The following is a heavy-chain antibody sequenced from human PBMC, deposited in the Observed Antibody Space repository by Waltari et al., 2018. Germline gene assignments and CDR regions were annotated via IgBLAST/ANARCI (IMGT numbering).Heavy chain of an antibody. J-gene: IGHJ6*03. V-gene: IGHV3-30*18. CDR1: GFTFSSYG. CDR3: AKAAIRFSHMDV. D-gene: IGHD3-3*01. Sequence: QVQLVESGGGVVQPGRSLRLSSSSSGFTFSSYGMHWVRQAPGKGLEWVAVIWYDGSNKYYADSVKGRFTISRDNSKNTLYLQMNSLRAEDTAVYYCAKAAIRFSHMDVWGKGTTVTVSS. CDR2: IWYDGSNK.